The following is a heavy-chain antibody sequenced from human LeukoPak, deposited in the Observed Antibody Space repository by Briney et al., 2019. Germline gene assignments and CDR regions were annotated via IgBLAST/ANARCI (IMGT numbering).Heavy chain of an antibody. Sequence: PGGSLRLSCAASGFTFSNYRMNWVRQAPGKGLEWVSSISSGSSYIYYADSVKGRFTISRDNAKNSLYLQMNSLRAEDTAVYYCARAGNYYGRHTNWFDPWGQGTLVTVSS. D-gene: IGHD3-10*01. CDR1: GFTFSNYR. J-gene: IGHJ5*02. V-gene: IGHV3-21*01. CDR3: ARAGNYYGRHTNWFDP. CDR2: ISSGSSYI.